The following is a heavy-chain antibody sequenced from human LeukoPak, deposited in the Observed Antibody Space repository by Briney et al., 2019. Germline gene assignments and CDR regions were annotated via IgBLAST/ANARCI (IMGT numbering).Heavy chain of an antibody. D-gene: IGHD3/OR15-3a*01. V-gene: IGHV3-48*03. Sequence: PGGPLTLFCAVSGFPFSHYEMIWLRQAPGRGLEWLSYISPSGTHVYYADSVKGRFNLSRDNAKNSLYLQLNNLRGEHTAVYYCAREVFFDFSDPSSLNASDVWGKGTMVTVFS. CDR3: AREVFFDFSDPSSLNASDV. CDR2: ISPSGTHV. CDR1: GFPFSHYE. J-gene: IGHJ3*01.